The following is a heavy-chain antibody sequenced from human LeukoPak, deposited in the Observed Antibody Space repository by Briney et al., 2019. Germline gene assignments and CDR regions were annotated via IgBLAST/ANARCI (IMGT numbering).Heavy chain of an antibody. J-gene: IGHJ4*02. CDR1: GFTLSSYA. D-gene: IGHD3-22*01. CDR2: ISYDGSNK. Sequence: PGGSLRLSCAASGFTLSSYAMHWVRQAPGKGLEWVAVISYDGSNKYYADSVKGRFTISRDNSKNTLYLQMNSLRAEDTAVYYCARDGDYYDSSGYSDYWGQGTLVTVSS. V-gene: IGHV3-30-3*01. CDR3: ARDGDYYDSSGYSDY.